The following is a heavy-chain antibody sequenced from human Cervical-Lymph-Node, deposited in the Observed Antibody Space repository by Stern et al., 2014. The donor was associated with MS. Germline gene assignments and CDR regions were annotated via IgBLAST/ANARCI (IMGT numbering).Heavy chain of an antibody. CDR1: GYTFTSYG. CDR2: ISAYNGTT. D-gene: IGHD6-25*01. Sequence: QVQLVQSGPEVKKPGASVKVSCKAYGYTFTSYGIAWVRQAPGQGLEWMGWISAYNGTTNYERKLQGRVTLTTNTTTSTAYMELRSLRSDDTAIYFCARSGTRVPRGYWGQGTLITVSS. J-gene: IGHJ4*02. CDR3: ARSGTRVPRGY. V-gene: IGHV1-18*04.